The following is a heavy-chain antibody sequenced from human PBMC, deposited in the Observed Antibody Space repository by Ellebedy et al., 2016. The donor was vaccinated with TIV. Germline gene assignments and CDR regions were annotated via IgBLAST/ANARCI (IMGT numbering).Heavy chain of an antibody. Sequence: GESLKISCAASGFTFSDYTMFWVRQAPGTGLEWVAVFSYDGGTKFYADSVKGRFTISRDNSKNTLYLQMNSLRAEDTAVYYCAKRRIVGSTKDAFDIWGQGTVVTVSS. V-gene: IGHV3-30-3*02. D-gene: IGHD1-26*01. CDR1: GFTFSDYT. CDR3: AKRRIVGSTKDAFDI. J-gene: IGHJ3*02. CDR2: FSYDGGTK.